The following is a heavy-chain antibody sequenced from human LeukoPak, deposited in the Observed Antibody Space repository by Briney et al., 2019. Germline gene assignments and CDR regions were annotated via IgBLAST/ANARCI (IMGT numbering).Heavy chain of an antibody. J-gene: IGHJ1*01. CDR1: GGSISSYY. V-gene: IGHV4-59*08. CDR2: IYYSGSI. CDR3: ARQIDAYFQH. Sequence: SETLSLTCTVSGGSISSYYWSWIRQPPGKGLEWIGYIYYSGSINYNPSLKSRVTISVDTSKNQFSLKLSSVTAADTAVYYCARQIDAYFQHWGQGTLVTVSS. D-gene: IGHD2/OR15-2a*01.